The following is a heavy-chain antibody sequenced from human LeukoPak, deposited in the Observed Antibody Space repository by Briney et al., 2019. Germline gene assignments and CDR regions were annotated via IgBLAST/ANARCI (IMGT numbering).Heavy chain of an antibody. CDR3: ARDMGGGGCFDY. J-gene: IGHJ4*02. CDR1: GYTLTGYY. Sequence: ASVKVSCKASGYTLTGYYMHWVRQAPGQGLEWMGWINPNSGGTNYAQKFQGRVTMTRDTSISTAYMELSRLRSDDTAVYYCARDMGGGGCFDYWGQGTLVTVSS. V-gene: IGHV1-2*02. D-gene: IGHD2-8*01. CDR2: INPNSGGT.